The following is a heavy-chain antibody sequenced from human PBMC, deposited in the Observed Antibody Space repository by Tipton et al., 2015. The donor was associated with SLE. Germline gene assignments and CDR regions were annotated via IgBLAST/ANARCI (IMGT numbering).Heavy chain of an antibody. CDR1: GGSISSHY. D-gene: IGHD3-10*01. CDR3: ARVLYGSGSPFDY. J-gene: IGHJ4*02. CDR2: IYYSGST. Sequence: TLSLTCTVSGGSISSHYWSWIRQPPGKGLEWIGYIYYSGSTYYNPSLKSRVTISVDTSKNQFSLKLSSVTAADTAVYYCARVLYGSGSPFDYWGQGTLVTVSS. V-gene: IGHV4-59*11.